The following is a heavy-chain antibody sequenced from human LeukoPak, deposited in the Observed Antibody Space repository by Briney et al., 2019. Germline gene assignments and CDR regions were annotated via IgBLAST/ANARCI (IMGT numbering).Heavy chain of an antibody. CDR2: ISSSGSTI. Sequence: GGSLRLSCAASGFTFSDYYMSWIRQAPGKGLEWVSYISSSGSTIYYADSVKGRFTISRDNAKNSLYLQMNSLRAEDTAVYYCAILKANWYFDLWGRGTLVTVSS. CDR3: AILKANWYFDL. D-gene: IGHD2-8*02. CDR1: GFTFSDYY. J-gene: IGHJ2*01. V-gene: IGHV3-11*01.